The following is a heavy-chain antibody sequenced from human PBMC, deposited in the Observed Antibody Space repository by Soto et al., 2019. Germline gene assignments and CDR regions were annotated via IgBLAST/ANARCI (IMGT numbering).Heavy chain of an antibody. CDR3: ARWRLAPYYYYYGMDV. V-gene: IGHV1-18*01. CDR1: GYTFTSYG. J-gene: IGHJ6*02. Sequence: ASVKVSCKASGYTFTSYGISWVRQAPGQGLEWMGWISAYNGNTNYAQKLQGRVTMTTDTSTSTAYMELRSLRSDDTAVYYCARWRLAPYYYYYGMDVWGQGTTVTVSS. CDR2: ISAYNGNT.